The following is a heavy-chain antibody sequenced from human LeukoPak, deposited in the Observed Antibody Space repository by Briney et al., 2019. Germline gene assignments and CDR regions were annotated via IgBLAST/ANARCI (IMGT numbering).Heavy chain of an antibody. CDR2: IYFSGRT. J-gene: IGHJ1*01. CDR3: ARRRYYDGSGYLE. CDR1: GDSVSRSDSY. Sequence: SETLSLTCSVSGDSVSRSDSYWDWIRQPPGKGLEWIGTIYFSGRTYYSPSLKSRVTMSVDPSNNQFSLNLRSATAADTAVYYCARRRYYDGSGYLEWGQGTLLSVSS. V-gene: IGHV4-39*01. D-gene: IGHD3-22*01.